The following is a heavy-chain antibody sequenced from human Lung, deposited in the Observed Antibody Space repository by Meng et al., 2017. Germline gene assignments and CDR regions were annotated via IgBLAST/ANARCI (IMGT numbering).Heavy chain of an antibody. CDR2: INTSNGAA. Sequence: FQLVQYGAEGKQPAASVTVSCKASGYTFTSYPIYWVRQAPGQRPEWMGWINTSNGAAKYSQKFQGRVTMTRDTSASTAYMELSSLTSEDTATYYCASHPRELPSWGQGTLVTVSS. CDR3: ASHPRELPS. D-gene: IGHD1-26*01. CDR1: GYTFTSYP. V-gene: IGHV1-3*04. J-gene: IGHJ4*02.